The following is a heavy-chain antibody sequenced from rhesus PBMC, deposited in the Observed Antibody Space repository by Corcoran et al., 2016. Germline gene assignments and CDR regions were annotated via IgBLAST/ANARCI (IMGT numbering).Heavy chain of an antibody. J-gene: IGHJ4*01. V-gene: IGHV4-65*01. CDR1: GGSVSSSNW. CDR2: SIGSSGST. CDR3: ARVGYWGGYYFDY. Sequence: QVQLQESGPGLVKPSETLSLTCAVSGGSVSSSNWWSWTRPPPGKGLEWIGYSIGSSGSTYYNPSLKSRVTLSTGPSKNQFSLKLSSVTAADTAVYYCARVGYWGGYYFDYWGQGVLVTVSS. D-gene: IGHD3-34*01.